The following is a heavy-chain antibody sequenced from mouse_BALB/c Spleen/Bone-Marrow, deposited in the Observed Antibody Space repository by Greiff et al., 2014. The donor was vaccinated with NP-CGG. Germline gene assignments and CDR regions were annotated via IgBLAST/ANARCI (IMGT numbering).Heavy chain of an antibody. J-gene: IGHJ2*01. D-gene: IGHD2-4*01. CDR1: GYSLTGYF. V-gene: IGHV1-20*02. CDR2: INPYNGDT. Sequence: EVQLVESGPELVKPGASVKISCKASGYSLTGYFMNWVMQSHGKSLEWIGRINPYNGDTFYNQKFKGKATLTVDKSSSTAHMELRSLASEDSAVYYCARDYYDYYFDYWGQGTTLTVSS. CDR3: ARDYYDYYFDY.